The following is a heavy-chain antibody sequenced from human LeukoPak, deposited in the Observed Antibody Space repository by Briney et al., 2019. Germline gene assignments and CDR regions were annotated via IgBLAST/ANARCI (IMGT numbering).Heavy chain of an antibody. Sequence: PSGALSLTCTVSGGSISSYYWSWIRQPPGKGLEWIGYIYYSGSTNYNPSLKSRVTISVDTSKNQFSLKLSSVTAADTAVYYCARSRGYSSSWDQFDYWGQGTLVTVSS. J-gene: IGHJ4*02. V-gene: IGHV4-59*01. CDR1: GGSISSYY. D-gene: IGHD6-13*01. CDR2: IYYSGST. CDR3: ARSRGYSSSWDQFDY.